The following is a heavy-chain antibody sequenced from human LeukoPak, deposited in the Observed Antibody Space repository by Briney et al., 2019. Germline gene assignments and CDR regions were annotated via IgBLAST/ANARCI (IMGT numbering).Heavy chain of an antibody. V-gene: IGHV4-59*01. CDR2: IYYSGST. CDR1: GGSISSYY. J-gene: IGHJ4*02. Sequence: PSETLSLTCTVSGGSISSYYWSWIRQPPGKGLEWIGYIYYSGSTNYNPSLKSRVTISVDTSKNQFSLKLSSVTAADTALYYCARGGSRQPFDYWGQGTLVTVSS. CDR3: ARGGSRQPFDY. D-gene: IGHD1-26*01.